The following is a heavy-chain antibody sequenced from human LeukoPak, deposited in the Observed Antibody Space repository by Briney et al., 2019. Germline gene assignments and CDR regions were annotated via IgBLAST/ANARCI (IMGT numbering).Heavy chain of an antibody. CDR3: AKHEGYSYGYYFDY. J-gene: IGHJ4*02. D-gene: IGHD5-18*01. CDR2: ISGSGGST. Sequence: GGSLRLSCAASGFTFSSYAVGWVRQAPGKGLEWVSGISGSGGSTYYAASVKGRFTISRDSSKNTLYLQMNSLRAEDTAIYYCAKHEGYSYGYYFDYWGQGTLVTVSS. V-gene: IGHV3-23*01. CDR1: GFTFSSYA.